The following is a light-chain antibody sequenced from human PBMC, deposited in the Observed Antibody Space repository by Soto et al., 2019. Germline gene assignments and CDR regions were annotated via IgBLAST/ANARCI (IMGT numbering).Light chain of an antibody. Sequence: DIQMTQSPSTLSASIGDRVTIACRASQSISSWLAWYQQKPGKAPKLLIYKASSLESGVPSRFSGSGSGTEFTLTISSLQPDDFATYNCQQYDSYPFTFGGGTKVEIK. J-gene: IGKJ4*01. CDR2: KAS. V-gene: IGKV1-5*03. CDR1: QSISSW. CDR3: QQYDSYPFT.